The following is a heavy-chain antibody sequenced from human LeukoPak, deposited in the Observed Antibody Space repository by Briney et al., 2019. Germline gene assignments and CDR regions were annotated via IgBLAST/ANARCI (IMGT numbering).Heavy chain of an antibody. CDR3: ANLGDYDYVWGSYRYGAFDI. V-gene: IGHV3-30*18. CDR2: ISYDGSNK. Sequence: PGRSLRLSCAASGFTFSSYGMHWVRQAPGKGLEWVAVISYDGSNKYYADSVKGRFTISRDNSKNTLYLQMNGLRAEDTAVYYCANLGDYDYVWGSYRYGAFDIWGQGTMVTVSS. J-gene: IGHJ3*02. CDR1: GFTFSSYG. D-gene: IGHD3-16*02.